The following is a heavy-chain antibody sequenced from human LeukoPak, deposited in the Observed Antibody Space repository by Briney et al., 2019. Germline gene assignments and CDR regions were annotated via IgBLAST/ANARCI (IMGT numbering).Heavy chain of an antibody. CDR2: IYPGDSDT. D-gene: IGHD3-22*01. CDR3: ARWAEDYYDSSGYPYWYFDL. Sequence: GESLKISCKGSGYSFTSYWIGWVRQMPGKGLEWMGIIYPGDSDTRYSPSFQGQVTISADKSISTAYLQWSSLEASDTAMYYCARWAEDYYDSSGYPYWYFDLWGRGTLVTVSS. V-gene: IGHV5-51*01. CDR1: GYSFTSYW. J-gene: IGHJ2*01.